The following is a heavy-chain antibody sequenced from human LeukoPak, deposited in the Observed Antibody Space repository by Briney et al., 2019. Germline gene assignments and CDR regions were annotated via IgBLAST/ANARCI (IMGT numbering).Heavy chain of an antibody. D-gene: IGHD3-10*01. CDR3: ARDPRGLLWFGELSTGYYFDY. Sequence: GASVKVSCKASGYTFTGYYMHWVRQAPGQGLEWMGWINPNSGGTNYAQKFQGRVTMTRDTSISTAYMELNRLRSDDTAVYYCARDPRGLLWFGELSTGYYFDYWGQGTLVTVSS. J-gene: IGHJ4*02. V-gene: IGHV1-2*02. CDR2: INPNSGGT. CDR1: GYTFTGYY.